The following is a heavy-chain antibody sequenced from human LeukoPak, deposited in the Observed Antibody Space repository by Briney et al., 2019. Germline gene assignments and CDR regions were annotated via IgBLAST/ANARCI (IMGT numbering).Heavy chain of an antibody. CDR2: INSDGSST. CDR1: GFTFSSNW. D-gene: IGHD3-3*01. CDR3: ARTDNVLRFLEWPNPYYYYGMDV. Sequence: GGSLRLSCAASGFTFSSNWMHWVRQAPGKGLVWVSRINSDGSSTSYADSVKGRFTISRDNAKNTLYLQMNSLRAEDTAVYYCARTDNVLRFLEWPNPYYYYGMDVWGQGTTVTVSS. V-gene: IGHV3-74*01. J-gene: IGHJ6*02.